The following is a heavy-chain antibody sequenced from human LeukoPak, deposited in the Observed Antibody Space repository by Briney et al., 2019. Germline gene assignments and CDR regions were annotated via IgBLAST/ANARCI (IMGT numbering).Heavy chain of an antibody. CDR3: ARARYGGNYYFDY. V-gene: IGHV3-7*02. J-gene: IGHJ4*02. CDR2: IKHDGSEK. Sequence: PGGSLRLSCAASGFTFSSHWMSWVRRVPGKGLEWVANIKHDGSEKYYVGSVKGRSTISRDNAKNSLYLQMNSLRDEDTAVYYCARARYGGNYYFDYWGQGTLVTVSS. D-gene: IGHD4-23*01. CDR1: GFTFSSHW.